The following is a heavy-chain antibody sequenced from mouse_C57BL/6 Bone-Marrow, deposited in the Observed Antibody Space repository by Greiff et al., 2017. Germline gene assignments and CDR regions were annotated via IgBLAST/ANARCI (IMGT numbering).Heavy chain of an antibody. Sequence: QVQLQQSGPGLVQPSQSLSITCTVSGFSLTSYGVHWVRQSPGKGLEWLGVIWSGGSTDYNAAFISRLSISKDNSKSQVVFKMNSLQADDTAIYYCARVWWFAYWGQGTLVTVSA. CDR2: IWSGGST. V-gene: IGHV2-2*01. CDR3: ARVWWFAY. CDR1: GFSLTSYG. J-gene: IGHJ3*01.